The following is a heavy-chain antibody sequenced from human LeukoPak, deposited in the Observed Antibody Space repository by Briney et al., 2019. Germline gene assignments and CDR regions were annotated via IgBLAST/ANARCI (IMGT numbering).Heavy chain of an antibody. V-gene: IGHV3-33*01. Sequence: PGESLRLSCVASGFTFSTYGTHWVRQAPGKGLEWVAVIRSDGSSEYYADSVEGRFIISRDNSKNTLYLQMNSLRAEDTAMYYCARYCSGGTCYVGLIWGQGTLVTVSS. D-gene: IGHD2-15*01. CDR1: GFTFSTYG. J-gene: IGHJ4*02. CDR3: ARYCSGGTCYVGLI. CDR2: IRSDGSSE.